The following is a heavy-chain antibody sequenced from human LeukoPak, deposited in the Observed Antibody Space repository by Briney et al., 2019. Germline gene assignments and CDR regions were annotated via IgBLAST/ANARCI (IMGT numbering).Heavy chain of an antibody. V-gene: IGHV4-38-2*02. CDR2: IYHSGST. CDR1: GYSISSGYY. D-gene: IGHD6-6*01. J-gene: IGHJ6*03. Sequence: SETLSLNCTVSGYSISSGYYWGWIRQPPGKGLEWIGSIYHSGSTYYNPSLKSRVTISVDTSKNQFSLRLSSVTAADTAVYYCARDWAVSARPGYMDVWGKGTTVTVSS. CDR3: ARDWAVSARPGYMDV.